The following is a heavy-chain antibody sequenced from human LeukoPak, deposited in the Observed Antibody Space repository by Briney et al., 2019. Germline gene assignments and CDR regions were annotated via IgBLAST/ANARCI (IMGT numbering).Heavy chain of an antibody. V-gene: IGHV3-7*03. D-gene: IGHD3-10*01. J-gene: IGHJ5*02. CDR2: IKQDGSEK. CDR3: ARDSYQDYYGRFDP. CDR1: GFTFSSYW. Sequence: PGGSLRLSCAASGFTFSSYWMSWVRQAPGKGLEWVANIKQDGSEKYYVDSVKGRFTISRDNAKNSLYLQMNSLRAEDTAVYYCARDSYQDYYGRFDPWGQGTLVIVSS.